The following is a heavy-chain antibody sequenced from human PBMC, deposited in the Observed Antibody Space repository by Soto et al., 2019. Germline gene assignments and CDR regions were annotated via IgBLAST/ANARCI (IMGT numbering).Heavy chain of an antibody. CDR2: IFHSGTT. CDR3: ARQLERGGLPEGFEY. Sequence: QVQLQESGPGLVEPSGTLSPTCVVSGDSISSSHWWSWVRQPPGKGLEWIGEIFHSGTTKYNPSLESRVTMSVDKSNNQLSLKLSSVTAADTAVYYCARQLERGGLPEGFEYWGQGTLATVSS. V-gene: IGHV4-4*02. D-gene: IGHD1-1*01. J-gene: IGHJ4*02. CDR1: GDSISSSHW.